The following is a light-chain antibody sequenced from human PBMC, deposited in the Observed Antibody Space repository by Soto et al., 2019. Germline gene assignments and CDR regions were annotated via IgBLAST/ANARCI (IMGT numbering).Light chain of an antibody. CDR3: SSYAGSNNYV. Sequence: QSVLSQPRYACGSPGQSVTISCNGTSSDVGGYNYVSWYQQHPGKAPKLMIYEVSKRPSGVPDRFSGSKSGNTASLTVSGLQAEDEADYYCSSYAGSNNYVFGTGTKVTVL. V-gene: IGLV2-8*01. CDR1: SSDVGGYNY. CDR2: EVS. J-gene: IGLJ1*01.